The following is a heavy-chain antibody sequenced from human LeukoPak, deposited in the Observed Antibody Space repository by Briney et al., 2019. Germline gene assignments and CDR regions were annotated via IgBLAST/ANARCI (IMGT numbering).Heavy chain of an antibody. D-gene: IGHD2-15*01. V-gene: IGHV3-30*04. J-gene: IGHJ4*02. Sequence: GGSLRLSCAASGFTFSSYAMHWVRQAPGKGLEWVAVISYDGSNKYYADSVKGRFTISRDNSKNTLYLQMNSLRAEDTAVYYCARGVGYCSGGSCQGPGDYWGQGTLVTVS. CDR3: ARGVGYCSGGSCQGPGDY. CDR2: ISYDGSNK. CDR1: GFTFSSYA.